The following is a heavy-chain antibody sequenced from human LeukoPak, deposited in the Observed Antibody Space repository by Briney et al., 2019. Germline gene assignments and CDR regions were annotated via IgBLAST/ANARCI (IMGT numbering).Heavy chain of an antibody. D-gene: IGHD2-21*02. V-gene: IGHV3-23*01. CDR1: GFTFSSYA. Sequence: GGSLRLSCAASGFTFSSYAMNWVRQAPGKGLEWVSAISGSGGSTYYADSVKGRFTISRDNSKNTLYLQMNSLRAEDTAVYYCAKGRGIVVVTGPDYWGQGTLVTVSS. J-gene: IGHJ4*02. CDR3: AKGRGIVVVTGPDY. CDR2: ISGSGGST.